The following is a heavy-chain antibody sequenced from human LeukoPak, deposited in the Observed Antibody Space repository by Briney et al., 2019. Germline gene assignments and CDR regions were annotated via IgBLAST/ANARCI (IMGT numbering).Heavy chain of an antibody. CDR2: INHSGST. Sequence: PSQTLSLTCTLYGGSFTGYYCSWIRHPPRKGLEWIGEINHSGSTNHNPSLKRRVTISVDTSKNQFSLKLRSVTAADTAVYYCARGSRGYYLLRYFQHWGQGTLVTVSS. J-gene: IGHJ1*01. V-gene: IGHV4-34*01. D-gene: IGHD3-22*01. CDR3: ARGSRGYYLLRYFQH. CDR1: GGSFTGYY.